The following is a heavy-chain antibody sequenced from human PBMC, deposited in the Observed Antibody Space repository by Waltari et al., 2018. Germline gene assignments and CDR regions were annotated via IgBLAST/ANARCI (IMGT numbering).Heavy chain of an antibody. J-gene: IGHJ4*02. Sequence: QVHLEQSGSELKRPGASARISCLTSGYTFPAYAINWVRQAPGQGLQWLGWVNTQTGNPTYAQGLSRRFVFSVDTSVATAYLQIDSLTTSDSAVYFCSREALVGTNTIVDYWGRGTLVTV. CDR2: VNTQTGNP. D-gene: IGHD1-26*01. CDR1: GYTFPAYA. V-gene: IGHV7-4-1*01. CDR3: SREALVGTNTIVDY.